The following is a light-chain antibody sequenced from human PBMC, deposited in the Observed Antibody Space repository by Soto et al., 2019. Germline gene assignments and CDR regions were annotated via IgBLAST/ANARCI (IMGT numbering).Light chain of an antibody. Sequence: SVLTQPASVSGSPGQSIAISCTGTSGDIGGYNYVSWYQQRPGKAPKLIIYDVTNRPSGVSDRFSGSKSGNTASLTISGLQAEDEADYYCSSYTSSSTPYVFGTGTKVTVL. CDR1: SGDIGGYNY. CDR3: SSYTSSSTPYV. J-gene: IGLJ1*01. V-gene: IGLV2-14*01. CDR2: DVT.